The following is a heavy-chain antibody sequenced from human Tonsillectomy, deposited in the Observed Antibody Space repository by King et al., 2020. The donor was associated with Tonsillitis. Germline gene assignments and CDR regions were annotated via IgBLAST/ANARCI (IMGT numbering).Heavy chain of an antibody. V-gene: IGHV4-61*02. CDR2: IYSSGST. CDR3: AGQRGRYCSSTSCRGWFDP. D-gene: IGHD2-2*01. J-gene: IGHJ5*02. CDR1: GGSISSGSYY. Sequence: VQLQESGPGLVKPSKTLSLTCTVSGGSISSGSYYWSWIRQPAGKGLEWIGRIYSSGSTNYNPSLKSRVTMSVDTSKSQFSLKLISVTAADTAVYYCAGQRGRYCSSTSCRGWFDPWGQGTLVTVSS.